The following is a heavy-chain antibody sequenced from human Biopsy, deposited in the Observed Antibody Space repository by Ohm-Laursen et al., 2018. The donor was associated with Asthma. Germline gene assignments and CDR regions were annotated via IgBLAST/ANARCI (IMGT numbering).Heavy chain of an antibody. CDR1: GSTFGDYW. J-gene: IGHJ3*02. V-gene: IGHV3-53*01. CDR3: ARAYGGNFFSGAFDI. CDR2: IYSGGGT. D-gene: IGHD4-23*01. Sequence: SLRLSCAASGSTFGDYWMSWVRQVPGKGLEWVSVIYSGGGTFYADSVKGRVTISRDISKNTLSLQMNSLRAEDTAVYYCARAYGGNFFSGAFDIWGQGTMVTVSS.